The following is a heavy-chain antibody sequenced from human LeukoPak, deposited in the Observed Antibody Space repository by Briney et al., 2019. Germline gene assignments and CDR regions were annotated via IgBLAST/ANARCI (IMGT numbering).Heavy chain of an antibody. J-gene: IGHJ6*03. V-gene: IGHV1-8*02. CDR3: ARMVVRGVAQLYYYYYMDV. D-gene: IGHD3-10*01. Sequence: ASVKVSCKASGYTFTSYDINWVRQATGQGLGWMGWMNPNSGNTGYAQKFQGRVTMTRNTSISTAYMELSSLRSEDTAVYYCARMVVRGVAQLYYYYYMDVWGKGTTVTISS. CDR2: MNPNSGNT. CDR1: GYTFTSYD.